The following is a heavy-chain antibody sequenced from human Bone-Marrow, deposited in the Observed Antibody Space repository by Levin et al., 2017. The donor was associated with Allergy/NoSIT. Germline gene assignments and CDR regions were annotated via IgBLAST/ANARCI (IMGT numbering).Heavy chain of an antibody. V-gene: IGHV3-9*01. CDR2: VSWNSGTI. D-gene: IGHD4-23*01. Sequence: LSLTCAASGFTFTDYAIHWIRQAPGRGLEWVSGVSWNSGTIGYADSVKGRFTISRDNAKNSLYLQMNSLRTEDTALYFCARHKDYGGNGYYYYGMDVWSQGTTVTVSS. J-gene: IGHJ6*02. CDR3: ARHKDYGGNGYYYYGMDV. CDR1: GFTFTDYA.